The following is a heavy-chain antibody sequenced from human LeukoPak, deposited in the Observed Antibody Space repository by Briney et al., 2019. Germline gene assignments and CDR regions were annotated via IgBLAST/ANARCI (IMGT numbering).Heavy chain of an antibody. D-gene: IGHD3-10*01. CDR1: GYTFTSYD. J-gene: IGHJ6*02. CDR3: ARGPILVRGVTLYYYGMDV. CDR2: MNPNSGNT. V-gene: IGHV1-8*01. Sequence: ASVTVSCKASGYTFTSYDINWVRQATGQGLEWMGWMNPNSGNTGYAQKFQGRVTMTRNTSISTAYMELSSLRSEDTAVYYCARGPILVRGVTLYYYGMDVWGQGTTVTVSS.